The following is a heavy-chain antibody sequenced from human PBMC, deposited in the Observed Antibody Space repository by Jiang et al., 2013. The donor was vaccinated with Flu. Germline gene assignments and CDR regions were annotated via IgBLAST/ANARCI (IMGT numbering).Heavy chain of an antibody. CDR1: GGSISSDNW. J-gene: IGHJ4*02. CDR2: IFHSGTT. Sequence: LTCAVSGGSISSDNWWSWVRQSPGKGLEWLGEIFHSGTTNYNPSLSSRVTISVDNSKNHFSLRLASVTAADTAIYYCTSNGYYSLDYWGQGTLVTVSS. D-gene: IGHD3-22*01. CDR3: TSNGYYSLDY. V-gene: IGHV4-4*02.